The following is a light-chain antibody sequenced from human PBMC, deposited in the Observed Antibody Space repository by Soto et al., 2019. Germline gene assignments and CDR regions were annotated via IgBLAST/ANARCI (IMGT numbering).Light chain of an antibody. Sequence: EIVLTQSPGTLSLSAGERATLSCRASQSVTNSYLAWYQQKPGQAPRLLMYGASRRATGIPDRFSGSGSGTDFTLTISRLESEDFAVYYCQQYGSSPATFGQGTRLEIK. J-gene: IGKJ5*01. CDR1: QSVTNSY. CDR3: QQYGSSPAT. CDR2: GAS. V-gene: IGKV3-20*01.